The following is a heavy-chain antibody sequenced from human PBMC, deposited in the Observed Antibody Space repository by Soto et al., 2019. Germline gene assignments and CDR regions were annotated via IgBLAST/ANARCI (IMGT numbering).Heavy chain of an antibody. CDR3: ARKGKAAAAPWDY. D-gene: IGHD6-13*01. CDR2: IYHSGST. J-gene: IGHJ4*02. V-gene: IGHV4-59*01. CDR1: GGSLTNNY. Sequence: SETLSLTCTVSGGSLTNNYWNWIRQTPGKGPEWVGSIYHSGSTNYNPSLKSRVTISVDTSKNQFALQLSSVTAADTAAYYCARKGKAAAAPWDYWGQGILVTVSS.